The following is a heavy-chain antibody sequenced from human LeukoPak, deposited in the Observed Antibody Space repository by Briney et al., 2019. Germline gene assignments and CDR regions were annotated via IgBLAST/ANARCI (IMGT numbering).Heavy chain of an antibody. CDR3: ARGNLGAIDY. Sequence: SETLSLTCAVYGGSFSGYYWSWIRQPPGKGLERIGEINHSGSTNYNPSLKSRVTISVDTSKNQFSLKLSSVTAADTAVYYCARGNLGAIDYWGQGTLVTVSS. CDR2: INHSGST. J-gene: IGHJ4*02. V-gene: IGHV4-34*01. D-gene: IGHD1-14*01. CDR1: GGSFSGYY.